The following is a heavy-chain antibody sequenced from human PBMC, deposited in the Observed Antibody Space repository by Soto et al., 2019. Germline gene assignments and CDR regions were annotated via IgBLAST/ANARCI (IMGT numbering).Heavy chain of an antibody. J-gene: IGHJ6*02. CDR3: ARGPRGLPPQYYYYGMDV. CDR1: GYTFTSHG. V-gene: IGHV1-18*01. D-gene: IGHD2-15*01. Sequence: ASVKVSCKASGYTFTSHGINWVRQAPGQGLEWMGWISGYNGNTNYAQKFQGRVTMTTDTSTRTAYMELRSLRSDDTAVYYCARGPRGLPPQYYYYGMDVWGQGTTVTVSS. CDR2: ISGYNGNT.